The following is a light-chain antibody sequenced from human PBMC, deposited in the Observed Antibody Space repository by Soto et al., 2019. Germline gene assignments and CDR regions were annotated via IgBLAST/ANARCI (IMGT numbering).Light chain of an antibody. CDR1: QILLHSNGYNY. J-gene: IGKJ1*01. Sequence: DIVMTQSPLSRPVTPVEPASISFRSSQILLHSNGYNYLDWYLQKPGQSPQLLIYLGSNRASGVPDRFSGSGSGTDFTLKISRVEAEDVGVYYCMQPLQSWTFGQGTKV. CDR2: LGS. CDR3: MQPLQSWT. V-gene: IGKV2-28*01.